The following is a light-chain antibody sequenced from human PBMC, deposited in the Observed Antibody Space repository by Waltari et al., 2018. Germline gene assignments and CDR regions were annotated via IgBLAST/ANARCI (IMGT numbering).Light chain of an antibody. CDR1: QTINSD. V-gene: IGKV1-39*01. CDR2: HAS. J-gene: IGKJ4*01. Sequence: DIQMTQSPASLSASVGDRVAITSLASQTINSDLNWYQQKSGKAPNLLIYHASTLQDGVPSKFSGSGSGTHFTLTINNLQPEDIATYFCQQTSRIPLTFGGGTKVEV. CDR3: QQTSRIPLT.